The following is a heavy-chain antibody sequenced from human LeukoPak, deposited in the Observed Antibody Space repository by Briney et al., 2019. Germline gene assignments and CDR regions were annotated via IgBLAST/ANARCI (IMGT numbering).Heavy chain of an antibody. V-gene: IGHV3-20*04. CDR3: AKDVNAHCRGDCSDY. CDR2: INRNGDST. Sequence: GGSLRLSCAASGFTFDDYGMSWVRQGPGKGLEWVSAINRNGDSTGYADSVKGRFTISRDNSKNTVSLEMNSLRVEDTAVYYCAKDVNAHCRGDCSDYWGQGTLVTVSS. D-gene: IGHD2-21*01. J-gene: IGHJ4*02. CDR1: GFTFDDYG.